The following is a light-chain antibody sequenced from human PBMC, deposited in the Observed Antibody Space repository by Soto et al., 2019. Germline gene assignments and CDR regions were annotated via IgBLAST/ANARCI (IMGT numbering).Light chain of an antibody. CDR2: AAS. V-gene: IGKV1-9*01. CDR3: QQLNSYPRT. Sequence: LLTQSPSSLSASVGDRVTITCRASQGISSYLAWYQQKPGKAPKLLIYAASTLQSGGPSRFSSSGSGTDFPLTISSLQPEDFASYYCQQLNSYPRTFGQGTKVEIK. J-gene: IGKJ1*01. CDR1: QGISSY.